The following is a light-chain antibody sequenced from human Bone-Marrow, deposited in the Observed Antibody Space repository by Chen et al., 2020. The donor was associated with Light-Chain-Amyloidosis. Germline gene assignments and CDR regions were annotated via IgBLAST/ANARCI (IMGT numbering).Light chain of an antibody. CDR1: SGSIATNY. V-gene: IGLV6-57*01. J-gene: IGLJ3*02. CDR3: QSYQGSSQGV. Sequence: NFMLTQPLSVSESPGKTVIISCTRSSGSIATNYVQWYQQRPGSSPTTVIYEDDQRPSGVPDRFSGSSDRSSNSASLTIAGLKTEDEADYYCQSYQGSSQGVFGGGTKLTVL. CDR2: EDD.